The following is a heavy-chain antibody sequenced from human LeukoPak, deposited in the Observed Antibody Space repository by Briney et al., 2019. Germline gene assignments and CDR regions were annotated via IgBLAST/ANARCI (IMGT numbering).Heavy chain of an antibody. CDR2: IDPSDSYT. CDR3: ARHSTSSGWYWY. CDR1: GYSFTSYW. V-gene: IGHV5-10-1*01. J-gene: IGHJ4*02. D-gene: IGHD6-19*01. Sequence: GESLKVFCKGSGYSFTSYWISWVRQMPGKGLEWMGRIDPSDSYTNYSPSFQGHVTISADKTISTAYLQWSSLKASDTAMYYCARHSTSSGWYWYWGQGTLVTVSS.